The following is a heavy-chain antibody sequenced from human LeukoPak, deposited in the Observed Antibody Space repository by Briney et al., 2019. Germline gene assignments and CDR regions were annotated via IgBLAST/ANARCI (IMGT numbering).Heavy chain of an antibody. D-gene: IGHD3-22*01. V-gene: IGHV1-69*06. J-gene: IGHJ5*02. CDR1: GGTFSSYA. Sequence: SVKVSCKASGGTFSSYAISWVRQAPGQGLEWMGGTIPIFGTANYAQKFQGRVTITADKSTSTAYMELSSLRSEDTAVYYCAREYYDSSGGFDPWGQGTLVTVSS. CDR3: AREYYDSSGGFDP. CDR2: TIPIFGTA.